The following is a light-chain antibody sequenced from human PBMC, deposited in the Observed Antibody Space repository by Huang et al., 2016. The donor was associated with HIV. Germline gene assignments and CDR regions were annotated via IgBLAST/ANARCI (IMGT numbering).Light chain of an antibody. J-gene: IGKJ1*01. Sequence: EIVMTQSPATLSVSPGERATLSCRASQSVASNLAWFQQKPGQAPRLLIFETSTRATGIPARFSGSGSGTEFTLTISSLQSEDFAVYYCQQYKYWPRAFGQGTKVEIK. CDR1: QSVASN. CDR3: QQYKYWPRA. V-gene: IGKV3-15*01. CDR2: ETS.